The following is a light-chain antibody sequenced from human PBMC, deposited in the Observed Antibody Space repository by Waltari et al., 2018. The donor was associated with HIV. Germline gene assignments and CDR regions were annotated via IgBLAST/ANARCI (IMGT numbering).Light chain of an antibody. CDR1: QSVSSD. V-gene: IGKV3-20*01. CDR3: QHYTSSPTWT. CDR2: SAS. Sequence: LVLTQSPGTLSLSPGERATFSCRASQSVSSDLAWYHQRPGQAPRLLIYSASTRATGIPDRFSDSGSGTDFTLTINSLEPEDSAVYYCQHYTSSPTWTFGQGTKVEIK. J-gene: IGKJ1*01.